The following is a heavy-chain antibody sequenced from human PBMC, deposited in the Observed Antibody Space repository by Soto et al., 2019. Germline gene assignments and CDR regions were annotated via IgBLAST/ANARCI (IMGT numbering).Heavy chain of an antibody. CDR1: GFNFSSYG. Sequence: GGSMRLSCAASGFNFSSYGMHWVRQAPGKGLEWVAVIWYDGSNKYYADSVKGRFTISRDNSKNTLYLQMNSLRAEDTAVYYCARDREFVVVVAATPDGDYRDVWGKGTTVPVSS. D-gene: IGHD2-15*01. J-gene: IGHJ6*03. CDR3: ARDREFVVVVAATPDGDYRDV. V-gene: IGHV3-33*01. CDR2: IWYDGSNK.